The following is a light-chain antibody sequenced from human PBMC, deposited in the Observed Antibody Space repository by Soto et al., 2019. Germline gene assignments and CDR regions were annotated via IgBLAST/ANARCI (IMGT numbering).Light chain of an antibody. V-gene: IGKV4-1*01. J-gene: IGKJ4*01. CDR2: WAS. CDR1: QSVLYSSNNKNY. CDR3: QQYYNTPLT. Sequence: DIVMTQSPDSLAVSLGERATINCKSSQSVLYSSNNKNYLAWYQQKPGQPPKLLIYWASTRESGVPDRFSGSGSWTDFTLTISSLQAEDVAVYSCQQYYNTPLTFGGGTKVEIK.